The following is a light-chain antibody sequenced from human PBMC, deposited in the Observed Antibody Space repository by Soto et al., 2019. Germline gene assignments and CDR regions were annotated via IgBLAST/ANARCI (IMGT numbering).Light chain of an antibody. CDR2: EGS. CDR1: SSDVGNYNL. Sequence: QSALTQPASVSGSPGQSITISCTGTSSDVGNYNLVSWYQQLPGRAPKFMIYEGSKRPSGVSTRFSGSKSGNTASLTISGLQTEDEAHYYCCSYARSSTYVFGTGTQLTVL. CDR3: CSYARSSTYV. J-gene: IGLJ1*01. V-gene: IGLV2-23*01.